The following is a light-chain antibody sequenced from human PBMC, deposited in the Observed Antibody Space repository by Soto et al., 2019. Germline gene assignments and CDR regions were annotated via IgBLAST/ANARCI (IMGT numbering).Light chain of an antibody. Sequence: DIQRTQSPSSVTSSVGYRFTITCRASQAISNYLAWYQQKPGKIPKLLIYDASTLQSGVPSRFSGRRSGTDFTLTISSLQPEDVATYYCQHYNGAPHTFGQGTRLETK. CDR2: DAS. V-gene: IGKV1-27*01. J-gene: IGKJ5*01. CDR3: QHYNGAPHT. CDR1: QAISNY.